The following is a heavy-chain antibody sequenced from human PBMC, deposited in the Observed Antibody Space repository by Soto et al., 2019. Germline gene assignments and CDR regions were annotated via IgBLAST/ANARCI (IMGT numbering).Heavy chain of an antibody. J-gene: IGHJ4*02. CDR3: AREVSYGYRFLDY. D-gene: IGHD5-18*01. Sequence: PSESLSLTCAVYGGSFSCYYWSWIRQPPGKGLEWIGEINHSGSTNYNPSLKSRVTISVDTSKNQFSLKLSSVTAADTAVYYCAREVSYGYRFLDYWGQGTLVTVS. V-gene: IGHV4-34*01. CDR2: INHSGST. CDR1: GGSFSCYY.